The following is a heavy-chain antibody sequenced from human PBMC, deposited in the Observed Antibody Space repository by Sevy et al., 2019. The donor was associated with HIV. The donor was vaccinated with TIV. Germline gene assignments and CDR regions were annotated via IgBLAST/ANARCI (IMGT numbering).Heavy chain of an antibody. J-gene: IGHJ4*02. CDR1: GFTFSSYT. V-gene: IGHV3-21*01. CDR2: ISSSSSYI. CDR3: ARDSGSSTWPYYFDY. Sequence: GGSLRLSCAASGFTFSSYTMSWVRQAPGKGLEWVSSISSSSSYIYYADSLKGRFTISRDNAKNSLYLQMNSLRAEGTAVYYCARDSGSSTWPYYFDYWGQGTLVTVSS. D-gene: IGHD6-13*01.